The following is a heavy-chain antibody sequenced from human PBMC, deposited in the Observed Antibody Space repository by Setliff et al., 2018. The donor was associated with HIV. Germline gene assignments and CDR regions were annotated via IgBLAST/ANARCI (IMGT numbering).Heavy chain of an antibody. J-gene: IGHJ3*02. Sequence: PSETLSLTCTVSGGSISSGSNYWSWIRQPAGKGLEWIGHIYTSGSTNYNPSLKSRVTISVDTSKNQFYLKLSSVTAADTAVYYCARGQGCGGGCHYAFEMWGQGTMVTVSS. V-gene: IGHV4-61*09. CDR3: ARGQGCGGGCHYAFEM. CDR2: IYTSGST. D-gene: IGHD2-21*02. CDR1: GGSISSGSNY.